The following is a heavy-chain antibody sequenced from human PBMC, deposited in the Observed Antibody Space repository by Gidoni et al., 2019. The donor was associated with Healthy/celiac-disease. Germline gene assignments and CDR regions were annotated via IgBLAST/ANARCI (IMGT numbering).Heavy chain of an antibody. V-gene: IGHV3-23*01. CDR3: AKVLSSHYDFWSGYIDY. CDR1: GFPFSSYA. CDR2: ISGSGGST. J-gene: IGHJ4*02. D-gene: IGHD3-3*01. Sequence: EVQLLASGGGLVQPGGSLRLSCAASGFPFSSYAMSWVRQAPGKGLEWVSAISGSGGSTYYADSVKGRFTISRDNSKNTLYLQMNSLRAEDTAVYYCAKVLSSHYDFWSGYIDYWGQGTLVTVSS.